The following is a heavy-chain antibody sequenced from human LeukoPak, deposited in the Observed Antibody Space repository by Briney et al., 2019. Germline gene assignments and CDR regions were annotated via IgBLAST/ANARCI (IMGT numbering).Heavy chain of an antibody. J-gene: IGHJ5*02. CDR2: VYYSGST. CDR1: GDSISSYY. Sequence: SETLSLTCTVSGDSISSYYWSWIRQPPGKGLEWIAYVYYSGSTNYNPSLKSRVTVSVDTSKNQFSLKLSSVTAADTAVYYCASQYYDSSGYFPFGAFDPWGQGTLVTVSS. V-gene: IGHV4-59*01. D-gene: IGHD3-22*01. CDR3: ASQYYDSSGYFPFGAFDP.